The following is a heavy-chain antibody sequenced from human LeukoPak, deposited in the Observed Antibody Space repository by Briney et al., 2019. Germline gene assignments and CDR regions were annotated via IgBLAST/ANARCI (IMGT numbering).Heavy chain of an antibody. J-gene: IGHJ4*02. CDR1: GFNFNNYA. CDR3: AKRGGYESMAAFDY. D-gene: IGHD3-22*01. CDR2: ISPSGTDT. Sequence: PGGSLRLSCAASGFNFNNYAMSWVRQAPGKGLEWVSAISPSGTDTYYADSVKGRLTISRDNSKNTLYLQMASLRAEDSAVYYCAKRGGYESMAAFDYWGQGTLVTVSS. V-gene: IGHV3-23*01.